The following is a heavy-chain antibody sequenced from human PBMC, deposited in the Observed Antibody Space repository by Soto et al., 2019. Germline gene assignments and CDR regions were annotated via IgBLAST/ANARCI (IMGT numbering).Heavy chain of an antibody. D-gene: IGHD7-27*01. CDR2: IYKSVST. J-gene: IGHJ3*02. CDR1: GGSISSGNYY. V-gene: IGHV4-39*01. CDR3: ARLRRDGQTGYAFDI. Sequence: QLQLQESGPGLVKPSETLSLTCTVSGGSISSGNYYWGWIRQPPGEGLEWIGNIYKSVSTDYNPSLKSRVNISVDTSQNQFSMKLSSVTAADTDIYYCARLRRDGQTGYAFDIWGRGTMVTVSS.